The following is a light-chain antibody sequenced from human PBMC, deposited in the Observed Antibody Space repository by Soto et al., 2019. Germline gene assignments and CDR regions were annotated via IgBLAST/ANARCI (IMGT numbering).Light chain of an antibody. Sequence: DIQMTQSPSTLSASVGDRVTIICRASQTISSWLAWYQQKGGKHPQLLLYKASSLESGVPPRFSGSRSGTEFTLTISSLQPDDFATYYCRQYHSYSWTFGQGTKVDIK. CDR2: KAS. CDR3: RQYHSYSWT. J-gene: IGKJ1*01. CDR1: QTISSW. V-gene: IGKV1-5*03.